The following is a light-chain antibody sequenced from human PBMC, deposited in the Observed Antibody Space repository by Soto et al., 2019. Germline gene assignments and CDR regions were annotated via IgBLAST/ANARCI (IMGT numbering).Light chain of an antibody. Sequence: EIVLTQSPGTLSLSPGERATLSCRASQSVSSSYLAWYQQKPGQAPRLLIYGASSRATGIPDRFSGSGSGTDFTITISRLEPEDFAVYYYQQYGSSPTWTFGQGTKVEIK. J-gene: IGKJ1*01. V-gene: IGKV3-20*01. CDR1: QSVSSSY. CDR3: QQYGSSPTWT. CDR2: GAS.